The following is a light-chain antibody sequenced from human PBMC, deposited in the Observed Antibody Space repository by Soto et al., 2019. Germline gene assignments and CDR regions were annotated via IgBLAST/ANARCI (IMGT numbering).Light chain of an antibody. J-gene: IGKJ2*01. CDR2: DAS. CDR1: QDISNY. Sequence: DIPMTPSPSSLSASVGDRVTITCQASQDISNYLNWYQQKPGKAPKLLIYDASNLETGVPSRFSGSGSGTDFTFTISSLQPEDIATYYCQQYDNLLMYTFGQGTKLEIK. V-gene: IGKV1-33*01. CDR3: QQYDNLLMYT.